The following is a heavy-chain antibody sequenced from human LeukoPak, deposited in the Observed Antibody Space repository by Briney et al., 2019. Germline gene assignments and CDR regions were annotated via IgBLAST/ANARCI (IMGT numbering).Heavy chain of an antibody. V-gene: IGHV3-9*01. Sequence: PGRSLRLSCAASGFTFDDYAMHWVRQAPGKGLEWVSGISWNSGSIGYADSVKGRFTISRDYAKNSLYLQMNSLRAEDTALYYCAKDVRGAEVYYFDYWGQGTLVTVSS. CDR3: AKDVRGAEVYYFDY. D-gene: IGHD3-10*01. CDR1: GFTFDDYA. CDR2: ISWNSGSI. J-gene: IGHJ4*02.